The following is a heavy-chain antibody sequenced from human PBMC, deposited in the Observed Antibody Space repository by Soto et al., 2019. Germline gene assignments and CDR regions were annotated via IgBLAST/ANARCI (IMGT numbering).Heavy chain of an antibody. CDR2: INAGNGNT. Sequence: ASVKVSCKASGYTFTSYALHWVRQVPGQRLEWMGWINAGNGNTKYSQKFQGRVTITRGTSASTAYMELSSLRSEDTAVYYCARDYAGIAAAGTLLLYWGQGTLVTVSS. V-gene: IGHV1-3*01. J-gene: IGHJ4*02. CDR1: GYTFTSYA. CDR3: ARDYAGIAAAGTLLLY. D-gene: IGHD6-13*01.